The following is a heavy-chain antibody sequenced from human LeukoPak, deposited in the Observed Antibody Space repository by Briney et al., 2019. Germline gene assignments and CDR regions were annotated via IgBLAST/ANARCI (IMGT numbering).Heavy chain of an antibody. V-gene: IGHV1-69*04. J-gene: IGHJ4*02. CDR3: AIRITMFRGVEPNFDY. Sequence: SVKVSCKASGGTFSNCAVSWVRQAPGQGLEWMGRVIPILGIADYAQRFQGRVTFSADKSTGTAYMEVNSLRSEDTAVYYCAIRITMFRGVEPNFDYWGQGTLVTVSS. CDR2: VIPILGIA. D-gene: IGHD3-10*01. CDR1: GGTFSNCA.